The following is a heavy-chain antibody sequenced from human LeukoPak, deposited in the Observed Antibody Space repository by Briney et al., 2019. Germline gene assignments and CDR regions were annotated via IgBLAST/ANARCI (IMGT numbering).Heavy chain of an antibody. D-gene: IGHD1-26*01. CDR1: GYSISSGYC. J-gene: IGHJ4*02. CDR2: IYHSGST. CDR3: ARVNWELPDY. Sequence: KPSETLSLTCTVSGYSISSGYCWGWIRQPPGKGLEWIGSIYHSGSTYYNPSLKSRVTISVDTSKNQFSLKLSSVTAADTAVYYCARVNWELPDYWGQGTLVTVSS. V-gene: IGHV4-38-2*02.